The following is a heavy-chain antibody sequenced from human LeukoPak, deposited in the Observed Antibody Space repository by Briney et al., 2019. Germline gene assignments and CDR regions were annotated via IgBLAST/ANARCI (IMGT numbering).Heavy chain of an antibody. CDR2: ISGSGGST. Sequence: GGSLRLSCAASGFTLSSYAMSWGRQPPGKGLERVSAISGSGGSTYYSDFVTGLFTTSRDNSQNTLYLQTNSLRAEDTAVYYCAKGSSSSWLDAFDIWGQGTMVTVSS. D-gene: IGHD6-13*01. J-gene: IGHJ3*02. V-gene: IGHV3-23*01. CDR1: GFTLSSYA. CDR3: AKGSSSSWLDAFDI.